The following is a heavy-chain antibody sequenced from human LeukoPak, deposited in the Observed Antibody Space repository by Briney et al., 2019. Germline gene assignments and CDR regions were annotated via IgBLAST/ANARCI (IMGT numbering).Heavy chain of an antibody. CDR2: IYPGDSDT. V-gene: IGHV5-51*01. D-gene: IGHD6-19*01. CDR3: ARVRRQWLAAYYFDY. CDR1: GYRFTSYW. Sequence: GESLKISCKGSGYRFTSYWIGWVRQMPGKGLEWMGIIYPGDSDTRYSPSFQGQVTISADKSISTAYLQRSSLKASDTAMYYCARVRRQWLAAYYFDYWGQGTLVTVSS. J-gene: IGHJ4*02.